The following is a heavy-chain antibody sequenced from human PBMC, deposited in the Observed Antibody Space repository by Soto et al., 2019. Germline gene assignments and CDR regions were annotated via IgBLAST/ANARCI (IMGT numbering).Heavy chain of an antibody. Sequence: QVQLVQSGAEVKKPGSSVKVYCKASGGTFSSYAISWVRQAPGQGLEWMGGIIPIFGTADYAQKFQGRVTITADESTSTAYMELSSMRSEDTAVYYCARDGGVYDYSPFDYWGQGTLVTVSS. V-gene: IGHV1-69*12. CDR3: ARDGGVYDYSPFDY. D-gene: IGHD4-4*01. CDR2: IIPIFGTA. CDR1: GGTFSSYA. J-gene: IGHJ4*02.